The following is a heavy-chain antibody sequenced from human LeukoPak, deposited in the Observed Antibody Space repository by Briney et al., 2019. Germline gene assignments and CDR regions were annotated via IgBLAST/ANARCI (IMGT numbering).Heavy chain of an antibody. J-gene: IGHJ3*02. V-gene: IGHV4-4*07. Sequence: PSEILSLTCTVSGGPIRNSYWSWVRHSAGTGMQWIGRIHGTLGSTNHNPSLKSRVVMSLDTSSNQFSLRLSAMSAADTATYYCARIFDRDIWGQGTLVTVSP. CDR1: GGPIRNSY. CDR3: ARIFDRDI. D-gene: IGHD3-3*01. CDR2: IHGTLGST.